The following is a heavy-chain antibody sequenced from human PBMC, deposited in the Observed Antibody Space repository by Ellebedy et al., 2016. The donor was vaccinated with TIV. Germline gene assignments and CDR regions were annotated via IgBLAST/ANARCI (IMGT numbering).Heavy chain of an antibody. J-gene: IGHJ4*02. CDR3: ARAGGPLFDQ. V-gene: IGHV3-7*04. CDR2: IKDDGSEK. CDR1: GFTFSDYW. D-gene: IGHD2-8*02. Sequence: GESLKISCAASGFTFSDYWVSWVRQASGKGLEWVANIKDDGSEKYYVDAVKGRFTVSRDNAKNLLYLQMNSLGAEDTAVYYCARAGGPLFDQWGQGILVTVSS.